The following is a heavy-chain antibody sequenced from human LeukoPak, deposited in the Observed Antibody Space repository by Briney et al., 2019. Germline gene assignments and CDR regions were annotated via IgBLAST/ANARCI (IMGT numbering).Heavy chain of an antibody. Sequence: SQTLSLTCAISGDSVSSNSAAWNWIRQSPSRGLEWLGRTYYRSKWYNDYAVSVKSRITINPDTSKNQFSLKLSSVTAADTAVYYCARSSRWFGDAFDIWGQGTMVTVSS. CDR3: ARSSRWFGDAFDI. V-gene: IGHV6-1*01. CDR2: TYYRSKWYN. D-gene: IGHD6-13*01. CDR1: GDSVSSNSAA. J-gene: IGHJ3*02.